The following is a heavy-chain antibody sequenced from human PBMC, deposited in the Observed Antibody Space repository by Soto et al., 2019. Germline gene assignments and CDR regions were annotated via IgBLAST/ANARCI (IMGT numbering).Heavy chain of an antibody. V-gene: IGHV1-3*01. CDR1: GYTFTTYS. J-gene: IGHJ6*02. CDR3: ARAACSSTSCYNYYAYGMDV. Sequence: QVQLVQSGPEMKKPGGSVKLSCKASGYTFTTYSMHWVRQAPGQRLEWMGWIHAGNGNTEHSQKFQGRVTITRDTSASTAYLELGSLRSEDTAVYYCARAACSSTSCYNYYAYGMDVWGQGTAVTVS. CDR2: IHAGNGNT. D-gene: IGHD2-2*01.